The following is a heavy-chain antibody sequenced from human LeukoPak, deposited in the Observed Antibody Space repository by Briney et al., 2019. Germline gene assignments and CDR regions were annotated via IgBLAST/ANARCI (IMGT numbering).Heavy chain of an antibody. CDR3: MRAPYYDSSGFYADY. CDR2: ISGTGGYR. J-gene: IGHJ4*02. CDR1: GFTFSLYS. Sequence: GGSLRLSCEASGFTFSLYSMNWIRQAPGKGLEWVASISGTGGYRYYPDSLKGRFTISRHNADNSLYLQMHSLSAEDTAIYYCMRAPYYDSSGFYADYWGQGAMVTVSS. D-gene: IGHD3-22*01. V-gene: IGHV3-21*01.